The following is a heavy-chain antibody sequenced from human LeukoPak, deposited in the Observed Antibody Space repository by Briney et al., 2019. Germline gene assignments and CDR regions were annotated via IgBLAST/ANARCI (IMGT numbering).Heavy chain of an antibody. CDR3: ARDSLEEFEYYGDYSAAFDI. CDR1: GGTFSSYA. J-gene: IGHJ3*02. Sequence: GASVKVSCKASGGTFSSYAISWVRQAPGQGLEWMGGIIPIFGTANYAQKFQGRVTITADKSTSTAYMELSSLRSEDTAVYYCARDSLEEFEYYGDYSAAFDIWGQGTMVTVSS. V-gene: IGHV1-69*06. CDR2: IIPIFGTA. D-gene: IGHD4-17*01.